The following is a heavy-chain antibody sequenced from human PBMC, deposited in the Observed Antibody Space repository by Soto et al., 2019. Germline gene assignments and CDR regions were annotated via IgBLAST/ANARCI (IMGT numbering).Heavy chain of an antibody. CDR3: AQREGNAYGLFH. D-gene: IGHD3-10*01. CDR2: IKTDGSRT. V-gene: IGHV3-74*01. CDR1: GFSFRNYW. J-gene: IGHJ4*02. Sequence: VQLVESGGGLVQPGGSLRRSCAASGFSFRNYWIQWVRQAQGTGLVGVSRIKTDGSRTDYAASVKGRFTISRDNAKDILYLQINSLTAEDTAVYSCAQREGNAYGLFHWGQGTLVTVSS.